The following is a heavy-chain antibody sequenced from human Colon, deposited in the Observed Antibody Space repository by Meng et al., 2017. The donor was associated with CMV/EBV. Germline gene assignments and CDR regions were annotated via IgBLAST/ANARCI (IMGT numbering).Heavy chain of an antibody. CDR1: GHTFTTYW. D-gene: IGHD2-2*01. Sequence: GESLKISCVVSGHTFTTYWMTWVRQAPGKGLEWVANTRQDGTESYYGDSVKGRFIISRDNAKNSLYLQMNSLRLEDTALYYCAKDLSKYASLPMDLWGQGTPVTVSS. CDR3: AKDLSKYASLPMDL. CDR2: TRQDGTES. V-gene: IGHV3-7*03. J-gene: IGHJ5*02.